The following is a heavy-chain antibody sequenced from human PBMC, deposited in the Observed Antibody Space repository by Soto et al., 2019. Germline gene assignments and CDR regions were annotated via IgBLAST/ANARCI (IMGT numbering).Heavy chain of an antibody. V-gene: IGHV1-18*01. CDR3: AREGPAPYSYYGMDV. CDR1: GYSFTTYG. Sequence: QVQLVQSRGEVKKPGASVKVSCKTSGYSFTTYGISWVRQAPGQGLEWMGWISGYNGNTNYAQKLKGRLTMTTDTPXXTAYMELRSLTSDDTAVYYCAREGPAPYSYYGMDVWGQGSTVTVSS. CDR2: ISGYNGNT. J-gene: IGHJ6*02.